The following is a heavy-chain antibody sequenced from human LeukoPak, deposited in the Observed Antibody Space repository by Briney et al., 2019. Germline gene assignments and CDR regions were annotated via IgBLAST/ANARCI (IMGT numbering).Heavy chain of an antibody. CDR2: ISGSGGST. CDR3: ATINGG. CDR1: GFTFSTYA. V-gene: IGHV3-23*01. J-gene: IGHJ4*02. Sequence: PGGSLRLSCAASGFTFSTYAMRWVRQTPRKGLEWVSSISGSGGSTYYADAVKGRFAISRDNSKNTLSLQMNSLRAEDTAVYYCATINGGGGQGTLVTVSS. D-gene: IGHD3-10*01.